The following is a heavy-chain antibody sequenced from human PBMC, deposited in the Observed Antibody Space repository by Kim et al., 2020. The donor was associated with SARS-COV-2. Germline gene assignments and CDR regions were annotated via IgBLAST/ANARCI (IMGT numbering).Heavy chain of an antibody. J-gene: IGHJ4*02. CDR1: GGSISSYY. CDR3: AGDYPALGSSHFDC. D-gene: IGHD3-10*01. Sequence: SETLSLTCTVSGGSISSYYWSWIRQPPGKGLEWIGYIYYSGSTKYNPSLKSRVIISVDTSTNQFSLKLSSVPAADTTVYYCAGDYPALGSSHFDCWGQGT. CDR2: IYYSGST. V-gene: IGHV4-59*01.